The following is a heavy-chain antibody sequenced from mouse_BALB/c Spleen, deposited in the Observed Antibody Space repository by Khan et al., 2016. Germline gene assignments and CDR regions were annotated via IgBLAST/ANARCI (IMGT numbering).Heavy chain of an antibody. Sequence: QIQLVQSGPELKKPGETVKISCKASGYTFTDYSMHWVKQAPGKGLKWMGWINTETGEPTYADDFKGRFAFSLETSASTAYLQINNLKNEETATYFCARRDDYDGSAYWRQGTLVTVSA. CDR3: ARRDDYDGSAY. V-gene: IGHV9-2-1*01. CDR2: INTETGEP. CDR1: GYTFTDYS. J-gene: IGHJ3*01. D-gene: IGHD2-4*01.